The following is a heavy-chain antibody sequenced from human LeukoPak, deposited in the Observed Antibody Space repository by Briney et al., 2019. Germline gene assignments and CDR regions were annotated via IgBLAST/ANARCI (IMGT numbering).Heavy chain of an antibody. CDR1: GFSVSAHY. D-gene: IGHD2-2*01. CDR2: IKSKKDGETT. CDR3: ATLGYCTSISCYATDGGALDV. J-gene: IGHJ3*01. V-gene: IGHV3-15*05. Sequence: GGSLRLSCAVSGFSVSAHYMSWVRQAPGKGLEWVGRIKSKKDGETTDYAAPVKGRFIVSRDDSKDTLYLQMNSLRVEDTGVYYCATLGYCTSISCYATDGGALDVWGQGTVVTVSS.